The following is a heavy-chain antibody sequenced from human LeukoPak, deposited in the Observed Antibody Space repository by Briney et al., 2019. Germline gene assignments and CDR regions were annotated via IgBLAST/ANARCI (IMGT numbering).Heavy chain of an antibody. CDR2: IYYSGST. Sequence: PSETLSLTCTVSGGSISSGGYYWSWIRQHPGKGLEWIGYIYYSGSTYYNPSLKSRVTISVDTSKNQFSLKLSSVTAADTAVYYCARDLLGYSYGYYYYYGMDAWGQGATVTVSS. CDR3: ARDLLGYSYGYYYYYGMDA. CDR1: GGSISSGGYY. D-gene: IGHD5-18*01. V-gene: IGHV4-31*03. J-gene: IGHJ6*02.